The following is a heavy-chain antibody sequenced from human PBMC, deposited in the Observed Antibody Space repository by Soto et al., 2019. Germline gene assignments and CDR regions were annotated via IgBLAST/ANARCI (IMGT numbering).Heavy chain of an antibody. V-gene: IGHV1-69*01. Sequence: QVQLVQSGAEVKKPGSSVKVSCKASGGTFSSYAISWVRQAPGQGLEWMGGIIPIFGTANYAQKFQGRVTITADESTSTAYMELSSLRSDDMAVHYCARGIAYCGGDYYLLDYWGQGTLVTVSS. D-gene: IGHD2-21*02. CDR2: IIPIFGTA. CDR1: GGTFSSYA. J-gene: IGHJ4*02. CDR3: ARGIAYCGGDYYLLDY.